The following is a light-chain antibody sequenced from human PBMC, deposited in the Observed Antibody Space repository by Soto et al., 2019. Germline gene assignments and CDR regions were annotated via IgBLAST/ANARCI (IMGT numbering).Light chain of an antibody. J-gene: IGKJ4*01. V-gene: IGKV2-28*01. CDR3: MQALQTQLT. CDR1: QSLLHSNGYNY. CDR2: LGS. Sequence: DIVMTQSPLSLPVTPGEPASISCRSSQSLLHSNGYNYLDWYLQKPGQSPQLLIYLGSNRASGVHDSLSGSGSGTDFTLKISRVEAEDVGVYYCMQALQTQLTFGGGTKVEIK.